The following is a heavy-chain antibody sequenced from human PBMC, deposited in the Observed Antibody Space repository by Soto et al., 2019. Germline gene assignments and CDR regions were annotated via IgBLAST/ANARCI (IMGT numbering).Heavy chain of an antibody. J-gene: IGHJ4*02. CDR1: GYTFTSYG. D-gene: IGHD3-3*01. CDR2: ISAYNGDT. V-gene: IGHV1-18*01. CDR3: ASGYDFWSGYPVFDY. Sequence: ASVKVSCKASGYTFTSYGISWVRQAPGQGLEWMGWISAYNGDTNYAQNLQGRDTMTTDTSTSTAYMELRSLRSDDTAVYYCASGYDFWSGYPVFDYWGQGTLVTVSS.